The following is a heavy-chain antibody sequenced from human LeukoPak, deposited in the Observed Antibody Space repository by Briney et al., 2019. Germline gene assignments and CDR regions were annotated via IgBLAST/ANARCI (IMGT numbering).Heavy chain of an antibody. Sequence: SETLSLTCTVSGGSISSGGYYWSWIRQHPGKGLEWIGYIYYSGTTNYNPSLKSRVTISVDTSKNQFSLQLRSVTAADTAVYYCAREDPQTTVPEGMDVWGQGTTVTVSS. J-gene: IGHJ6*02. D-gene: IGHD4-17*01. CDR3: AREDPQTTVPEGMDV. CDR2: IYYSGTT. V-gene: IGHV4-61*08. CDR1: GGSISSGGYY.